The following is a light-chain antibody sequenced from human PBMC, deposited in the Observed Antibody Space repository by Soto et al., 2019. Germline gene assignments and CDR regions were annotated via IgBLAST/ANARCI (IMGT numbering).Light chain of an antibody. CDR3: LLYFRGAQF. V-gene: IGLV7-43*01. CDR2: STS. J-gene: IGLJ1*01. CDR1: AGPVTNDHY. Sequence: QTVVTQEPSLTVSPGGTVTLTCTSSAGPVTNDHYPNWFQQKPGQTPRTLIFSTSNKHSWTPARFSGSLLGGKAALTLSDVQPEVEADYYCLLYFRGAQFFGTGTKLTVL.